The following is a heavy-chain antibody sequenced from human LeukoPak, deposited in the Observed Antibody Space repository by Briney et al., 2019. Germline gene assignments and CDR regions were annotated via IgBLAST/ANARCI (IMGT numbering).Heavy chain of an antibody. CDR2: ISCNGGRI. D-gene: IGHD3-22*01. V-gene: IGHV3-64*01. J-gene: IGHJ4*02. CDR3: ARDGSRDDSSGYYYDGYCDY. CDR1: GYTFSSYA. Sequence: PGGSLRLSCAASGYTFSSYAMHWVRQAPGKGLEYVSAISCNGGRIYYANSVKGRFTICRDNSKNTLYLQMGGLRAEDIAVYYCARDGSRDDSSGYYYDGYCDYWGQGTLVSVSS.